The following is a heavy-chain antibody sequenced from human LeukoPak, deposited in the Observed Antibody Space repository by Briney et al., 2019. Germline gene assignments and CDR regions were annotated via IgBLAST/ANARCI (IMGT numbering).Heavy chain of an antibody. CDR3: AKRREGVAASFDY. J-gene: IGHJ4*02. Sequence: GGSLRLSCAASGFTFSSYAMSWVRQAPGKGLEWVSGLTGSGDSTYYADSVKGRFTISRDNSKNTVYLQMNSLRVEDTAVYYCAKRREGVAASFDYWGQGTLVTASS. CDR1: GFTFSSYA. V-gene: IGHV3-23*01. CDR2: LTGSGDST. D-gene: IGHD6-19*01.